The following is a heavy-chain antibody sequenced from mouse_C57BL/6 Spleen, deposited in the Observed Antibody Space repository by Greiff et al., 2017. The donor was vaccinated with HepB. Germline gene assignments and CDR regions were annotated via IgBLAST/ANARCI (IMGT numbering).Heavy chain of an antibody. CDR2: IDPSDSYT. CDR3: AREEDGYYYAMDY. V-gene: IGHV1-59*01. Sequence: QVQLQQPGAELVRPGTSVKLSCKASGYTFTSYWMHWVKQRPGQGLEWIGVIDPSDSYTNYNQKLQGKATLTVDTSSSTAYMQLSSLTSEDSAVYYCAREEDGYYYAMDYWGQGTSVTVSS. D-gene: IGHD2-3*01. J-gene: IGHJ4*01. CDR1: GYTFTSYW.